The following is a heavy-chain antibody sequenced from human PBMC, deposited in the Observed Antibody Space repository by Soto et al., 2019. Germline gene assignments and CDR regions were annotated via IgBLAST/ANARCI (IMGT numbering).Heavy chain of an antibody. D-gene: IGHD6-19*01. Sequence: EVQLVESGGGLVQPGGSLRLSCAASGLIFSDYHMDWVRQAPGKGLEWVGRIRRKAKSYTTEYAASVKGRFTISRDDSKLSLYLQMNSLKSEDTAVYYCAMLGGWSGGSSGMDVWGQGTTVTVSS. CDR3: AMLGGWSGGSSGMDV. J-gene: IGHJ6*02. CDR1: GLIFSDYH. V-gene: IGHV3-72*01. CDR2: IRRKAKSYTT.